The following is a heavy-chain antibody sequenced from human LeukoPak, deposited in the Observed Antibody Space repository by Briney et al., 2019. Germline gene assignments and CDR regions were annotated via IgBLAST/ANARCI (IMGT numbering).Heavy chain of an antibody. D-gene: IGHD3-3*01. CDR2: INPSGGST. CDR3: ASEIIFGSFDY. Sequence: ASVKVSCKASGYTFTSYYMHWVRQAPGQGLEWMGIINPSGGSTSYAQKFQGRVTMTRDMSTSTVYMELSSLRAEDTAVYYCASEIIFGSFDYWGQGTLVTVSS. CDR1: GYTFTSYY. V-gene: IGHV1-46*01. J-gene: IGHJ4*02.